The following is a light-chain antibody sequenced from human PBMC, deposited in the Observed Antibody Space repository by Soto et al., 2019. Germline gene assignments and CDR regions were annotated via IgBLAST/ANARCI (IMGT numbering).Light chain of an antibody. CDR3: QQYNSWT. V-gene: IGKV1-5*03. CDR2: EAS. CDR1: QSISIW. J-gene: IGKJ1*01. Sequence: DIQMTQSPSTVSASIGDRVTITCRASQSISIWMAWYQQKPGKAPKLLIYEASRLESGVPSRFSGSGSGTEFTLTISSLQPDDFATYYCQQYNSWTLGQGTKVEIK.